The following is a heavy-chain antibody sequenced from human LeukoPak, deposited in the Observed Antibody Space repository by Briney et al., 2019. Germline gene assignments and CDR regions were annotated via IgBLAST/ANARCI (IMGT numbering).Heavy chain of an antibody. J-gene: IGHJ6*02. CDR1: GFIFSNYA. Sequence: SGGSLRLSCAASGFIFSNYAMSWVRQAPGKGLEGVSAISGSGDKTFYAESVRGRFTISRDNSRNTLYLQMNSLRAEDTAVYYCAKDGPYITIFGVVIGHYCYYGMDVWGQGTTVTVSS. CDR2: ISGSGDKT. CDR3: AKDGPYITIFGVVIGHYCYYGMDV. D-gene: IGHD3-3*01. V-gene: IGHV3-23*01.